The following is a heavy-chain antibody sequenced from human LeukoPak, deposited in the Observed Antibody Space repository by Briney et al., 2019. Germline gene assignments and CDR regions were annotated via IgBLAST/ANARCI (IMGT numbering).Heavy chain of an antibody. CDR3: ARVVPAAIRYADY. CDR1: GGTLSSYT. J-gene: IGHJ4*02. Sequence: SVKVSCKASGGTLSSYTISWVRQAPGQGLEWMGRIIPILGIANYAQKFQGRVTMTTDTSTSTAYMELRSLRSDDTAVYYCARVVPAAIRYADYWGQGTLVTVSS. D-gene: IGHD2-2*02. CDR2: IIPILGIA. V-gene: IGHV1-69*02.